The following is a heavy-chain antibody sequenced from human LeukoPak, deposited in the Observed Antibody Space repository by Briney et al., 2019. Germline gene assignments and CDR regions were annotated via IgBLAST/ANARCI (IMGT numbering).Heavy chain of an antibody. CDR2: LYTDDTT. D-gene: IGHD1-1*01. CDR3: ARGGAFYWNPRY. Sequence: GGSLRLSCVASGFTVSDYYMSWVRQAPGKGLEWVSLLYTDDTTIYADSVEGRFTISRDDSKNTIYLHMTTLRGEDTSVYYCARGGAFYWNPRYWGQGTLVTVSS. V-gene: IGHV3-53*01. CDR1: GFTVSDYY. J-gene: IGHJ4*02.